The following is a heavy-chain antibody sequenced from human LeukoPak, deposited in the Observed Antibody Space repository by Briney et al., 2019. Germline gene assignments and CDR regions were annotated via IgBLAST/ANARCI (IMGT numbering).Heavy chain of an antibody. CDR2: VSSSGGST. CDR3: AKEGRKTGNTYGYEFDS. J-gene: IGHJ4*02. D-gene: IGHD5-18*01. CDR1: GFTFSSYA. V-gene: IGHV3-23*01. Sequence: GGSLRLSCAASGFTFSSYAMSWVSQAPGKGLEWVSAVSSSGGSTNYADYVKGQFTIPRDNSKNTVYLHMNNLRAEDTAVYYCAKEGRKTGNTYGYEFDSWGQGTLVTVSS.